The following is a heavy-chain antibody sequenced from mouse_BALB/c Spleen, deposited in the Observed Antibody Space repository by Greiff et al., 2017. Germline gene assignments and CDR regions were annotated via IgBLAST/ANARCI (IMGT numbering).Heavy chain of an antibody. CDR2: IDPANGNT. Sequence: EVKLVESGAELVKPGASVKLSCTASGFNIKDTYMHWVKQRPEQGLEWIGRIDPANGNTKYDPKFQGKATITADTSSNTAYLHLSSLTSEDTAVYYCGGSSLYFDVWGAGTTVTVSS. D-gene: IGHD1-1*01. V-gene: IGHV14-3*02. CDR1: GFNIKDTY. J-gene: IGHJ1*01. CDR3: GGSSLYFDV.